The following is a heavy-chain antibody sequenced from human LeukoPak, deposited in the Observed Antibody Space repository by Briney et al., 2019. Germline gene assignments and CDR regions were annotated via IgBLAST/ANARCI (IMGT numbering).Heavy chain of an antibody. CDR2: TYYSGST. J-gene: IGHJ4*02. CDR1: GGSISSYY. D-gene: IGHD3-10*01. Sequence: SETLSLTCTVSGGSISSYYWSWIRQPPGKGLEWIGYTYYSGSTHYNPSLKSRVTLSVDTSKNQFSLKLNSVTAADTAVYYCARDGDLGSGSYDYWGQGTLVTVSS. V-gene: IGHV4-59*01. CDR3: ARDGDLGSGSYDY.